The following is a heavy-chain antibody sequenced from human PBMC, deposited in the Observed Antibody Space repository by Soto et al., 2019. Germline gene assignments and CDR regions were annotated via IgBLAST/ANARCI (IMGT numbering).Heavy chain of an antibody. CDR3: ARQASFWHGGGGWLDP. J-gene: IGHJ5*02. V-gene: IGHV3-13*01. CDR1: GLTFSAYD. CDR2: IGTQHDA. D-gene: IGHD3-16*01. Sequence: VQLVESGGGLVQPGGSLRLSCAASGLTFSAYDMHWVRQATGKGLEWVAAIGTQHDAYYPDSVKGRFTISRENAKNSLDLQKNSLRAGDTAVYYWARQASFWHGGGGWLDPWGQGTLVTVSS.